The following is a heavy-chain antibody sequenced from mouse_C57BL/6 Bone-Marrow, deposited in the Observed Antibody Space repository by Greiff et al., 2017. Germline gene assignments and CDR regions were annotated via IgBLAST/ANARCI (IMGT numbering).Heavy chain of an antibody. CDR3: ARESPGTPFAY. CDR2: ISDGGSYT. D-gene: IGHD4-1*01. Sequence: EVQGVESGGGLVKPGGSLKLSCAASGFTFSSYAMSWVRQTPEKRLEWVATISDGGSYTYYPDNVKGRFTISRDNAKNNLYLQMSHLKSEDTAMYYCARESPGTPFAYWGQGTLVTVSA. CDR1: GFTFSSYA. V-gene: IGHV5-4*01. J-gene: IGHJ3*01.